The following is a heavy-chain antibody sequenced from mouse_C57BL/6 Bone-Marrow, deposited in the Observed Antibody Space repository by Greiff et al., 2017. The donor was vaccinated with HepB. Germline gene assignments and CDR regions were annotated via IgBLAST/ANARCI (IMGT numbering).Heavy chain of an antibody. J-gene: IGHJ1*03. CDR1: GYTFTSYD. CDR3: ARGTTVVAHWYFDV. D-gene: IGHD1-1*01. CDR2: IYPRDGST. V-gene: IGHV1-85*01. Sequence: QVQLKQSGPELVKPGASVKLSCKASGYTFTSYDINWVKQRPGRGLEWIGWIYPRDGSTKYNEKFKGKATLTVDTSSSTAYMELHSLTSEDSAVYFCARGTTVVAHWYFDVWGTGTTVTVSS.